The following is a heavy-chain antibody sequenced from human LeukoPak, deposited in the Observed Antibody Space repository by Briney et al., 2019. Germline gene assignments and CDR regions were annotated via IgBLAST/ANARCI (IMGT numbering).Heavy chain of an antibody. V-gene: IGHV4-59*01. CDR1: GGSISSYY. J-gene: IGHJ6*03. D-gene: IGHD5-24*01. CDR2: IYYSGST. CDR3: AREMAATITPYYYYMDV. Sequence: PSETLSLTCTVSGGSISSYYWSWIRQPPGKGLEWIGYIYYSGSTNYNPSLKSRVTISVDTSKNQFSLKLSSVTAADTAVYYCAREMAATITPYYYYMDVWGKGTTVTVSS.